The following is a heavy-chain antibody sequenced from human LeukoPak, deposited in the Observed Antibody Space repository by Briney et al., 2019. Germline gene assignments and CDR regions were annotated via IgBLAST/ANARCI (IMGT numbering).Heavy chain of an antibody. D-gene: IGHD2-15*01. CDR3: ARHKTIGGYDN. CDR1: GFTLDHYG. J-gene: IGHJ4*02. V-gene: IGHV3-9*01. Sequence: GGSLRLSCAASGFTLDHYGMHWVRQAPGKGLEWVSGISWNSNKIGYADSVKGRCTISRDNAKNSLYLQMNSLAVEDTAVYSCARHKTIGGYDNWGQGTLVTVSS. CDR2: ISWNSNKI.